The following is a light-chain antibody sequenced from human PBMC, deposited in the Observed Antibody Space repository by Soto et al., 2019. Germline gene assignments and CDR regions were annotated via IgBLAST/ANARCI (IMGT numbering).Light chain of an antibody. CDR3: QQYGSSRALT. J-gene: IGKJ4*01. V-gene: IGKV3-20*01. CDR2: GAS. Sequence: EIVLTQSPGTLSLSPGERATFSCRASQSVSSSYLAWYQQKPGQAPRLLIYGASSRATGIPDRFSGSGSGTDFTLTISRLEPEDFAVYYCQQYGSSRALTFGGGTKVEIK. CDR1: QSVSSSY.